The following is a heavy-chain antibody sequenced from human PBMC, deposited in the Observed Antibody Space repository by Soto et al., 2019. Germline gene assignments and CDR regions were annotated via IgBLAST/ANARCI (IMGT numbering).Heavy chain of an antibody. CDR1: GRSITRGGFY. D-gene: IGHD6-13*01. V-gene: IGHV4-31*03. CDR3: VRGGIAGNWFDP. J-gene: IGHJ5*02. CDR2: IFHVGST. Sequence: SEALSLTCSVSGRSITRGGFYWSCIRLHPEKGLEWIAYIFHVGSTDFNPSLKGRIIISADTSKNQFSLKLTSVTAADTAVYYCVRGGIAGNWFDPWGQGTLVTVS.